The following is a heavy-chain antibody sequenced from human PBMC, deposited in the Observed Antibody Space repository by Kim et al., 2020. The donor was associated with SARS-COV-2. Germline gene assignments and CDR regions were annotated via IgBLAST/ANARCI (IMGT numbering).Heavy chain of an antibody. D-gene: IGHD1-20*01. CDR2: TSYDGRKT. CDR3: AKVRCQQITFDY. J-gene: IGHJ4*02. Sequence: GGSLRLSCAASGLTLSNYGMHWVRQAPGKGLEWVAVTSYDGRKTCYVDSVKGRFTISRDNSKNTLYLHMNSLRVEDTALYFCAKVRCQQITFDYWGLGTLVTVSS. CDR1: GLTLSNYG. V-gene: IGHV3-30*18.